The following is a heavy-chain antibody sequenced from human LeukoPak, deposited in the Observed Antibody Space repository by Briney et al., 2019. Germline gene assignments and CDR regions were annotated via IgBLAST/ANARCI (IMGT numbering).Heavy chain of an antibody. J-gene: IGHJ6*03. V-gene: IGHV4-34*01. CDR2: INHSEST. D-gene: IGHD2-2*01. CDR1: GGSFSNYY. CDR3: ARGVVVPAAALYYYYYYYMDV. Sequence: SETLSLTCAVYGGSFSNYYWSWIRQPPGKGLEWIGEINHSESTNYNPSLKSRVTISVDTSKNQFSLKLSSVTAADTAVYYCARGVVVPAAALYYYYYYYMDVWGKGTTVTVSS.